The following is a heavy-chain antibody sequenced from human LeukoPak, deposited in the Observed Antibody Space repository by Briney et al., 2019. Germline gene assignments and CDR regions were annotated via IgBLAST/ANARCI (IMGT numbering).Heavy chain of an antibody. Sequence: SETLSLTCTVSGGSISSYYWSWIRQPPGKGLEWIGYIYYSGSTKYNPSLKSRVTISVDTSKNQFSLRLSSVTAADAAVYYCARAYSDILTGYHVFDYWGQGTLVTVSS. V-gene: IGHV4-59*01. D-gene: IGHD3-9*01. CDR1: GGSISSYY. CDR2: IYYSGST. J-gene: IGHJ4*02. CDR3: ARAYSDILTGYHVFDY.